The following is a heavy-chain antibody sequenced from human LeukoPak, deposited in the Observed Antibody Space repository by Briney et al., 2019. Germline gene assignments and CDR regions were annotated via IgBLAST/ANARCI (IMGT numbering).Heavy chain of an antibody. V-gene: IGHV3-23*01. CDR3: AKDRPYYYDSSGYYRFDY. J-gene: IGHJ4*02. Sequence: GGSLRLSCAASGFTFSSYAMSWVRQAPGKGLEWVSAISGSGGSTYYADSVKGRFTISRDNSKNTLYLRMNSLRAEDTAVYYCAKDRPYYYDSSGYYRFDYWGQGTLVTVSS. CDR2: ISGSGGST. CDR1: GFTFSSYA. D-gene: IGHD3-22*01.